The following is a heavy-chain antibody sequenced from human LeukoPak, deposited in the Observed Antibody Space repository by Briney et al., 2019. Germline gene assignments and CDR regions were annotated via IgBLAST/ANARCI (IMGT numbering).Heavy chain of an antibody. V-gene: IGHV4-39*01. CDR3: ASVRRGFGEFSKYYSYYYMDV. CDR1: GFTFSTYG. D-gene: IGHD3-10*01. J-gene: IGHJ6*03. Sequence: PGGSLRLSCAASGFTFSTYGMSWIRQPPGKGLEWIGNIYYSGNAYHNPSLKSRVTISVDTSKNQFSLRLSSVTAADTAVYYCASVRRGFGEFSKYYSYYYMDVWGKGTTVTISS. CDR2: IYYSGNA.